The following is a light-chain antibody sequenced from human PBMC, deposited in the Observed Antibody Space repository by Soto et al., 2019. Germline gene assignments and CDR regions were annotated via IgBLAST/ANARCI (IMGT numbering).Light chain of an antibody. CDR3: QQYASSPGT. CDR1: QSIISSY. Sequence: EIMLTQSPGTLSLSPGEGATLSCRASQSIISSYLAWYQQKPGQAPRLLIYGASSRATGFPVRFSGSGSGTDFSLTISGLEPEDFEVYYCQQYASSPGTFGQGTKVEIK. V-gene: IGKV3-20*01. J-gene: IGKJ1*01. CDR2: GAS.